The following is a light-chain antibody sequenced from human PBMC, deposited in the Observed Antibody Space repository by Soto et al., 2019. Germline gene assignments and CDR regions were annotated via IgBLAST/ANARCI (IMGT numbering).Light chain of an antibody. CDR1: SSDVGAYNY. CDR3: SSYKGGSTYV. V-gene: IGLV2-14*03. Sequence: QSALTQPASVSGSPGQSITISCTGTSSDVGAYNYVSWYQQHPGKAPKLMIYDVSSRPSGVSNRLSGSKSGNTAPLTISGLRAEDGAIYYCSSYKGGSTYVFGTGTKATAL. J-gene: IGLJ1*01. CDR2: DVS.